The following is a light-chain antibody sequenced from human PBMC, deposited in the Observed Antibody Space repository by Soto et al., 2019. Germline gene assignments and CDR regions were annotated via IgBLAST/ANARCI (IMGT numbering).Light chain of an antibody. CDR1: QSVSSN. V-gene: IGKV3-15*01. J-gene: IGKJ1*01. Sequence: EIVMTQSPATLSVSPVERATLSFRSSQSVSSNLAWYQQKPGQAPRLLIYGASTRATGIPARFSGSGSGTEFTLTISSLQSEDFAVYYCQQYNNWLPRWTFGQGTKVDI. CDR3: QQYNNWLPRWT. CDR2: GAS.